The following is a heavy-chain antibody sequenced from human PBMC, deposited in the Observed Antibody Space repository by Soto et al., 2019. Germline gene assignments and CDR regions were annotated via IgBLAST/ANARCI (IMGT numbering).Heavy chain of an antibody. CDR3: ARDGATFVYYYYGMDV. V-gene: IGHV1-2*02. CDR1: GHTFTGYY. Sequence: ASVKVSCKASGHTFTGYYMHWVRQAPGQGLEWMGWINPNSGGTNYAQKFQGRVTMTRDTSISTAYMELSRLRSDDTAVYYCARDGATFVYYYYGMDVWGQGTTVTVSS. J-gene: IGHJ6*02. D-gene: IGHD1-26*01. CDR2: INPNSGGT.